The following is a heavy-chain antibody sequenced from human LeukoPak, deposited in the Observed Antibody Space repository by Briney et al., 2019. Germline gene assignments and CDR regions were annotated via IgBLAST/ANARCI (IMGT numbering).Heavy chain of an antibody. V-gene: IGHV1-8*03. CDR1: GYTFTGYY. D-gene: IGHD6-6*01. CDR2: MNPNSGNT. CDR3: ARGRSSSAFDI. J-gene: IGHJ3*02. Sequence: ASVKVSCKASGYTFTGYYIHWVRQATGQGLEWMGWMNPNSGNTGYAQKFQGRVTITRNTSISTAYMELSSLRSEDTAVYYCARGRSSSAFDIWGQGTMVTVSS.